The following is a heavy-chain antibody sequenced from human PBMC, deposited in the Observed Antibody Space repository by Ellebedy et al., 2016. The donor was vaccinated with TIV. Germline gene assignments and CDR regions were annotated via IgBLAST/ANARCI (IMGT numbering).Heavy chain of an antibody. J-gene: IGHJ4*02. V-gene: IGHV3-33*01. CDR3: ARDNLGGNGIDY. Sequence: GGSLRLSXAASGFTFSSYGMHWVRQAPGKGLEWVAVIWYDGSNKYYADSVKGRFTISRDNSKNTLYLQMNSLRAEDTAVYYCARDNLGGNGIDYWGQGTLVTVSS. CDR1: GFTFSSYG. D-gene: IGHD4-23*01. CDR2: IWYDGSNK.